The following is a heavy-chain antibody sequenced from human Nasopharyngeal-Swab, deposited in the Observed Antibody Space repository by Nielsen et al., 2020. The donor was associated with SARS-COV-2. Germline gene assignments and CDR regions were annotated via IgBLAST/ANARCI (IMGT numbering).Heavy chain of an antibody. CDR2: INQGGIEK. CDR3: AREAYYNAVDY. CDR1: GFRFSGYW. J-gene: IGHJ4*02. D-gene: IGHD3-10*01. Sequence: GESLKISCAASGFRFSGYWMSWFRQAPGKGLEWVANINQGGIEKKYVDSVKGRFTISRDDATNSVHLQMNSLRADDTAVYYCAREAYYNAVDYWGQGTLVTVSS. V-gene: IGHV3-7*04.